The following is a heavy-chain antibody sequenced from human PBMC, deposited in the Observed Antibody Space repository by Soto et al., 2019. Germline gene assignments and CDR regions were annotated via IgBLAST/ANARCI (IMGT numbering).Heavy chain of an antibody. V-gene: IGHV4-39*01. CDR2: IYYSGST. CDR3: ASPGWDAYYYGMDV. CDR1: GGSISSSSYY. Sequence: SETLSLTCTVSGGSISSSSYYWGWIRQPPGKGLEWIGSIYYSGSTYYNPSLKSRATISVDTSKNQFSLKLSSVTAADTAVYYCASPGWDAYYYGMDVWGQGTTVTVSS. D-gene: IGHD1-26*01. J-gene: IGHJ6*02.